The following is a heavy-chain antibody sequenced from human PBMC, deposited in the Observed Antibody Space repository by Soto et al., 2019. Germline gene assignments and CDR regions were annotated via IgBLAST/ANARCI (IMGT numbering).Heavy chain of an antibody. CDR2: IYYSGST. J-gene: IGHJ4*02. D-gene: IGHD1-26*01. CDR3: ARLYSGSYYPPPPFDY. V-gene: IGHV4-59*01. CDR1: GGSISSYY. Sequence: PSETLSLTCTVSGGSISSYYWIWIRQPPGKGLEWIGYIYYSGSTNYNPSLKSRVTISVDTSKNQFSLKLSSVTAADTAVYYCARLYSGSYYPPPPFDYWGQGTLVTVSS.